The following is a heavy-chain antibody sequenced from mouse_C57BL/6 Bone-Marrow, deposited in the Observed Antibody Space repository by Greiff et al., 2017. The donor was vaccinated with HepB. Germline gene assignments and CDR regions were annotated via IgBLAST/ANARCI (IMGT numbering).Heavy chain of an antibody. J-gene: IGHJ2*01. Sequence: EVNLVESEGGLVQPGSSMKLSCTASGFTFSDYYMAWVRQVPEKGLEWVANINYDGSSTYYLDSLKSRFIISRDNAKNILYLQMSSLKSEDTATYYCARDRLTGLDYWGQGTTLTVSS. CDR3: ARDRLTGLDY. V-gene: IGHV5-16*01. CDR1: GFTFSDYY. D-gene: IGHD4-1*01. CDR2: INYDGSST.